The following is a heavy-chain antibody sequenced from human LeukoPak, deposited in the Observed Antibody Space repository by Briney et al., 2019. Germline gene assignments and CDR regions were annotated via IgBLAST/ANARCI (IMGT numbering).Heavy chain of an antibody. CDR1: GLSFILYG. CDR3: ARDSSGYDQGFDP. V-gene: IGHV3-30*03. D-gene: IGHD5-12*01. CDR2: ISYDGRNE. Sequence: GGSLRLSCAASGLSFILYGMHWVRQAPGKGLEWVAVISYDGRNEYYADSVKGRFTISRDNSNNTLFLEMNSLRAEDTAVYYCARDSSGYDQGFDPWGQGTLVTVSS. J-gene: IGHJ5*02.